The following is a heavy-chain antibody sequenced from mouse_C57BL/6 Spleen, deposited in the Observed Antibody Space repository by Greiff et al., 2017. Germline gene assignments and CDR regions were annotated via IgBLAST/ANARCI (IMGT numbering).Heavy chain of an antibody. CDR2: IYPGSGNT. D-gene: IGHD1-1*01. CDR3: AREDYYGSSYGFDY. J-gene: IGHJ2*01. Sequence: QVQLQQSGPELVKPGASVKISCKASGYSFTSYYIHWVKQRPGQGLEWIGWIYPGSGNTKYNEKFKGKATLTADTSSSTAYMQLSSLTSEDSAVYYCAREDYYGSSYGFDYWGQGTTLTVSS. CDR1: GYSFTSYY. V-gene: IGHV1-66*01.